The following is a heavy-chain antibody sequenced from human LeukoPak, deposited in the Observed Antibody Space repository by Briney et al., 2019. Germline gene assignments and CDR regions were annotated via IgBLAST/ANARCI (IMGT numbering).Heavy chain of an antibody. V-gene: IGHV3-7*03. CDR2: IKQDGSEK. D-gene: IGHD1-14*01. Sequence: GGSLRLSCAASGFTFSNFWMSWVRQAPGKGLEWVANIKQDGSEKHHVDSVKGRFTISRDNAKNSLYLQMNSLRAEDTAVYYCASDTGSFDYWGQGTLVTVSS. CDR3: ASDTGSFDY. J-gene: IGHJ4*02. CDR1: GFTFSNFW.